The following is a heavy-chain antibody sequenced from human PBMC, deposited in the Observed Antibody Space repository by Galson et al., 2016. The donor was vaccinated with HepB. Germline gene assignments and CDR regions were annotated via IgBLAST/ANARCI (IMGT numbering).Heavy chain of an antibody. CDR3: ARRRVAALGYNCFAP. J-gene: IGHJ5*02. CDR1: GDSINSDNW. CDR2: IYHSGSV. D-gene: IGHD1-26*01. Sequence: LTCAVSGDSINSDNWWSWVRQPPGEGLEWIAEIYHSGSVNYNPSLRCRTTISVDKSKSQVSLTMTSVTAADTAIYYCARRRVAALGYNCFAPWGQGIQVIVSS. V-gene: IGHV4-4*02.